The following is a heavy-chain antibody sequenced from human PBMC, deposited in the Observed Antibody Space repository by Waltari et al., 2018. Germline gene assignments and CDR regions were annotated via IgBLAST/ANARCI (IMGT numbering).Heavy chain of an antibody. Sequence: EVQLVESGGALVQPGGSLRVSCAASGFSFSSYWMTWVRQAPGKGLEWVANINQDGSEKYYVDSVKGRFTISRDNAKNSLYLQMNNLRNEDTAVYYCARNRGLDCWGQGTLVTVSS. CDR1: GFSFSSYW. V-gene: IGHV3-7*01. CDR2: INQDGSEK. CDR3: ARNRGLDC. J-gene: IGHJ4*02.